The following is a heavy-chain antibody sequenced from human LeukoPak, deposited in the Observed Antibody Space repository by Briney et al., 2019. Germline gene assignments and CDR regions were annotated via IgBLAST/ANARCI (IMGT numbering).Heavy chain of an antibody. CDR2: MNPNSGNT. V-gene: IGHV1-8*01. D-gene: IGHD5-18*01. CDR3: ARARGYSYGYGY. J-gene: IGHJ4*02. CDR1: GYTFTSYD. Sequence: GASVKVSCKASGYTFTSYDINWVRQATGQGLEWMGWMNPNSGNTGYAQKFQGRVTMTRNTSISTAYMELSSLRSEDTAVYYCARARGYSYGYGYWGRGTLVTVSS.